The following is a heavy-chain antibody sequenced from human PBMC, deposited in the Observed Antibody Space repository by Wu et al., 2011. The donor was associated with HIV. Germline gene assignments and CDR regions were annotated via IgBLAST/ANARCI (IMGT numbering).Heavy chain of an antibody. Sequence: QVQLVQSGAEMKKAGAPVKVSCKSSGYTFTDYYIHWVRQAPGQGLEWMGWINPNNGGTNYAQKLQGRVTMTTDTSTSTAYMELRSLRSDDTAVYYCARPRDWGPRTWFDPWGQGTLVTVSS. V-gene: IGHV1-2*02. D-gene: IGHD7-27*01. CDR2: INPNNGGT. CDR1: GYTFTDYY. J-gene: IGHJ5*02. CDR3: ARPRDWGPRTWFDP.